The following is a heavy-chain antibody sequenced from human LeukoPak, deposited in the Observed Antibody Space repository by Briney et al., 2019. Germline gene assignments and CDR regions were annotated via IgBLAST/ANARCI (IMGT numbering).Heavy chain of an antibody. J-gene: IGHJ5*02. D-gene: IGHD4-17*01. Sequence: GGSLRLTCAASGLTGSHNYVSWVRQAPGKGLEWVSAIHTSGDTCYADSVKGRFTISRDTSKNTLYLQINSLRVEDTAVYYCIVFGDSNHWGQGTLVTVSS. CDR2: IHTSGDT. CDR1: GLTGSHNY. CDR3: IVFGDSNH. V-gene: IGHV3-53*01.